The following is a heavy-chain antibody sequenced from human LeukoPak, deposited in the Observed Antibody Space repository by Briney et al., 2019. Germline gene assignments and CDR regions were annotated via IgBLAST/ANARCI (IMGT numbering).Heavy chain of an antibody. CDR1: GFTFDDYA. CDR2: ISWNSGSI. Sequence: GGCLRLSCAASGFTFDDYAMHWVRQAPGKGLEWVSGISWNSGSIGYADSVKGRFTISRDNAKNSLYLQMNSLRAEDTALYYCAKDLGYGSGSYILDYWGQATLVTVSS. CDR3: AKDLGYGSGSYILDY. D-gene: IGHD3-10*01. V-gene: IGHV3-9*01. J-gene: IGHJ4*02.